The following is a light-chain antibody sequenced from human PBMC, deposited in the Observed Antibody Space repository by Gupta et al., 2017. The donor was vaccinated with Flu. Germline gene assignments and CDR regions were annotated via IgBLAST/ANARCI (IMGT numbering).Light chain of an antibody. J-gene: IGKJ2*01. Sequence: PPATLSVSPGERATLSCRANQSISTTLAWYQQRPGQAPRLLIYGASTRATGIPARFSGSGSGTEFILTISSLQSEDFAVYYCQQYNTWPSFGQGTKVEIK. CDR3: QQYNTWPS. CDR1: QSISTT. CDR2: GAS. V-gene: IGKV3-15*01.